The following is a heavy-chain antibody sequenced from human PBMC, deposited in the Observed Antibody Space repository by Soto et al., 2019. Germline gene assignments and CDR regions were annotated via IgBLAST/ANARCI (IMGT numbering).Heavy chain of an antibody. CDR3: ARVDIVATMGGYYYYGMDV. V-gene: IGHV1-69*12. Sequence: QVQLVQSGAEVKKPGSSVKVSCKASEGTFSSYAISWVRQAPGQGLEWMGGIIPIFGTANYAQKFQGRVTITADEYTSTAYMELSSLSSEDTAVYYCARVDIVATMGGYYYYGMDVWGQGTTVTVSS. J-gene: IGHJ6*02. CDR2: IIPIFGTA. D-gene: IGHD5-12*01. CDR1: EGTFSSYA.